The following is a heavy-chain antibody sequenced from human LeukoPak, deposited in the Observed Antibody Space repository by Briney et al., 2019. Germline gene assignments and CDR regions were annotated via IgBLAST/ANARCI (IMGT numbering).Heavy chain of an antibody. CDR2: IYSGGST. D-gene: IGHD5-12*01. V-gene: IGHV3-66*02. Sequence: GGSLRLSCAASGFTVSSNYMSWVRQAPGKGLEWVSVIYSGGSTYYADSVKGRFTISRDNSKNTLYLQMNSLRAEDTAVYYCAKVVATILPDYWGQGTLVTVSS. J-gene: IGHJ4*02. CDR1: GFTVSSNY. CDR3: AKVVATILPDY.